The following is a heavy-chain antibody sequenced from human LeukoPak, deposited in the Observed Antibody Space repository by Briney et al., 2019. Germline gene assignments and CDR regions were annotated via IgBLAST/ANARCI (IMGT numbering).Heavy chain of an antibody. V-gene: IGHV4-39*01. Sequence: SETLSLTCSISGVSINRSFYYWGWIRQPPGKRLEWIGNIYYTGGTYYNPSLKSRVSMSVDTSNNQFSLNLTSVTAADTAVYFCVRRPNLPADDGDYWRFDIWGQGRRVTVSP. D-gene: IGHD4-17*01. CDR3: VRRPNLPADDGDYWRFDI. CDR2: IYYTGGT. CDR1: GVSINRSFYY. J-gene: IGHJ3*02.